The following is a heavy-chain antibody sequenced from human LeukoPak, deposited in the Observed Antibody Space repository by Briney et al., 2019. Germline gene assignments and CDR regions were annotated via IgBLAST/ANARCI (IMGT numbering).Heavy chain of an antibody. V-gene: IGHV1-69*04. J-gene: IGHJ4*02. CDR1: GGTFSSYA. CDR2: IIPILGIA. CDR3: ARDGSPYYFDY. Sequence: GASVKVSCKASGGTFSSYAISWVRQAPGQGLEWMGRIIPILGIANYAQKFQGRVTITADKSTSTAYMELSSLRSEDTAVYYCARDGSPYYFDYWGQGTLVTVSS.